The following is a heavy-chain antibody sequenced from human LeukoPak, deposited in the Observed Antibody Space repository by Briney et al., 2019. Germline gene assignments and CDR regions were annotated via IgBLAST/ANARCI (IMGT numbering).Heavy chain of an antibody. D-gene: IGHD6-19*01. J-gene: IGHJ4*02. Sequence: PGRSLRLSCAASGSTFEDYAMHWVRPAPGKGLELVSGITWNSRSISYAASVEGRFTISRDNAKTPLYLQMKSLRAQATAMYHCAKDSSGWYSTFDYWGQGTLVTVSS. CDR2: ITWNSRSI. CDR3: AKDSSGWYSTFDY. CDR1: GSTFEDYA. V-gene: IGHV3-9*01.